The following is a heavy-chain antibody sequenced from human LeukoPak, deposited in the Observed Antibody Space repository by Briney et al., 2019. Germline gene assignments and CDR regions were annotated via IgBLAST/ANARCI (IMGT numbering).Heavy chain of an antibody. D-gene: IGHD2-2*01. Sequence: QSGGSLRLSCAASGFTFSIYAMSWVRQAPGKGLEWVSAISGSCGSTYYADSVKGRFAFSRDNSNNTLYLQMNSLRAEDTAVYYCVRCSGTSCYARFGHWGQGTLVTVSS. V-gene: IGHV3-23*01. CDR1: GFTFSIYA. CDR2: ISGSCGST. CDR3: VRCSGTSCYARFGH. J-gene: IGHJ4*02.